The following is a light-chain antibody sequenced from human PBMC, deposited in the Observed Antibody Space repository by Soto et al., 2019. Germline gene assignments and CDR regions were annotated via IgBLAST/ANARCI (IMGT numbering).Light chain of an antibody. CDR1: QSISSW. V-gene: IGKV1-5*01. Sequence: DIQMTHSPSTLSASVLYIVTITFRASQSISSWLAWYQQKPGKAPKLLIYAASTLQSGVPSRFSGSGSGTEFTLTISSLQPDDFATYYCQNYNSYSEEFGQGTKVDIK. J-gene: IGKJ1*01. CDR3: QNYNSYSEE. CDR2: AAS.